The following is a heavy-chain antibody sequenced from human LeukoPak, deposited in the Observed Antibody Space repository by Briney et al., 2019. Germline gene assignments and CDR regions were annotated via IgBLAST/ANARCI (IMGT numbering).Heavy chain of an antibody. Sequence: GGSLRLSCAASGFTFSSYEMNWVRQAPGKGLEWVSYISSSGSTIYYADSVKGRFTISRDNAKNSLYLQMNSLRAEDTAVYYCARVDTPYYYYGMDVWGKGTTVTVSS. CDR1: GFTFSSYE. V-gene: IGHV3-48*03. CDR2: ISSSGSTI. D-gene: IGHD5-18*01. CDR3: ARVDTPYYYYGMDV. J-gene: IGHJ6*04.